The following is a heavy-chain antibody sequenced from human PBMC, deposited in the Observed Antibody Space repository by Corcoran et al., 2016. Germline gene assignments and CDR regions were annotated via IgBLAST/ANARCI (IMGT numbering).Heavy chain of an antibody. V-gene: IGHV1-24*01. CDR1: GDTFTSYY. J-gene: IGHJ2*01. CDR3: ATEGRWDWYFDL. Sequence: QVQLVQSGAEVKKPGASVKVSCKASGDTFTSYYMHWVRQAPGKGLEWMGGFDPEDGETIYAQKFQGRVTMTEDTSTDTAYMELSSLRSEDTAVYYCATEGRWDWYFDLWGRGTLVTVSS. D-gene: IGHD4-17*01. CDR2: FDPEDGET.